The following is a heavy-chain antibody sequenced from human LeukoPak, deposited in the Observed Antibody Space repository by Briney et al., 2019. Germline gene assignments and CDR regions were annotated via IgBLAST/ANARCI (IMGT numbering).Heavy chain of an antibody. Sequence: PGRSLRLSCAASGFAFSNYVMHWVRQAPGKGLEWVAVISYDGSNIYYADSVKGQFTISRDNSKNTVYLQMNSLSAEDTAVYYCAKDGPTVTIFGHFDYWGHGTLVTVSS. CDR1: GFAFSNYV. D-gene: IGHD4-17*01. CDR2: ISYDGSNI. J-gene: IGHJ4*01. V-gene: IGHV3-30*18. CDR3: AKDGPTVTIFGHFDY.